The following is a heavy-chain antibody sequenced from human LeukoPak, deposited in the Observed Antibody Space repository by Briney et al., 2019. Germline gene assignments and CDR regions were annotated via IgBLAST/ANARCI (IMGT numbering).Heavy chain of an antibody. Sequence: GGSLRLSCAASGFIFSSYAMHWVRQAPGKGPEWVAVISYDGSYKYYADSVKGRFTISRDNSKNTLYVQMNSLRAEDTAVYYCAGSQFGSGSYYNIDYWGQGTLVTVSS. V-gene: IGHV3-30*04. CDR2: ISYDGSYK. CDR1: GFIFSSYA. CDR3: AGSQFGSGSYYNIDY. D-gene: IGHD3-10*01. J-gene: IGHJ4*02.